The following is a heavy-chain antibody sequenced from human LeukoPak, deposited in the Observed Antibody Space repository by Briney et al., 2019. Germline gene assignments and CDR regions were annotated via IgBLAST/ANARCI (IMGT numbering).Heavy chain of an antibody. CDR1: GDSISDYY. V-gene: IGHV4-59*01. D-gene: IGHD4-11*01. CDR3: ARGLPRRFDP. J-gene: IGHJ5*02. Sequence: PSETLSLTCTVSGDSISDYYWNWIRQPPGKRLEWIGQIYYRGSTNYNPSLRSRVTISLDTSKNQFPLRLSSITAADTAVYYCARGLPRRFDPWGQGTLVTVSS. CDR2: IYYRGST.